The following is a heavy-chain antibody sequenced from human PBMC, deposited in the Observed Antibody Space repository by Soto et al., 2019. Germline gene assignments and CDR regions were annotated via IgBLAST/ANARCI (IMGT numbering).Heavy chain of an antibody. J-gene: IGHJ5*02. V-gene: IGHV4-61*01. Sequence: QVQLQESGPGLVKPSETLSLTCTVSGGSVSSGSYYWSWIRQPPGKGLEWIGYIYYSGSTNYNPPLKRRVTISVDTSKNQFSLKLSSVTAADTAVYYCARFGDSSDPWGQGTLVTVSS. CDR1: GGSVSSGSYY. CDR2: IYYSGST. D-gene: IGHD4-17*01. CDR3: ARFGDSSDP.